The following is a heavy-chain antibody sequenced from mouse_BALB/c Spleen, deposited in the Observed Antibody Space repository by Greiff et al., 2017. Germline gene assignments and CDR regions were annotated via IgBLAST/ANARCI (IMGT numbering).Heavy chain of an antibody. D-gene: IGHD1-1*01. CDR3: ARWSDYYGSSYYAMDY. Sequence: EVKLMESGPSLVKPSQTLSLTCSVTGDSITSGYWNWIRKFPGNKLEYMGYISYSGSTYYNPSLNSRISITRDTSKNQYYLQVNSVTTEDTATYYCARWSDYYGSSYYAMDYWGQGTSVTVSS. CDR1: GDSITSGY. V-gene: IGHV3-8*02. J-gene: IGHJ4*01. CDR2: ISYSGST.